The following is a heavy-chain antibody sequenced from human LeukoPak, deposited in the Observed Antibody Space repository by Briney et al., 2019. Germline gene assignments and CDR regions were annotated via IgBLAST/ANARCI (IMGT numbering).Heavy chain of an antibody. V-gene: IGHV4-59*01. D-gene: IGHD3-22*01. CDR2: IYYSGIT. CDR3: ARCQSKYFYDRGGFDI. J-gene: IGHJ3*02. CDR1: GGSISSYY. Sequence: SETLSLTCTVSGGSISSYYWSWLRQPPGKGLEWIGFIYYSGITDYNPSLKSRATISVDTSRNQFSLRLSSVTAADTAVYYCARCQSKYFYDRGGFDIWGQGTMVTVSS.